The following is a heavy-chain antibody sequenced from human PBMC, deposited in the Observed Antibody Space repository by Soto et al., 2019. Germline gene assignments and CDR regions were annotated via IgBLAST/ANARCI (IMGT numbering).Heavy chain of an antibody. J-gene: IGHJ4*02. CDR2: FYHTGSS. CDR3: ARGDRLLTIYDS. CDR1: GDSVNSGDAY. D-gene: IGHD3-16*01. Sequence: PWETLSLTCSVSGDSVNSGDAYWSWIRQPPGKGLEWLGYFYHTGSSGYNPSLKGRVTISLDPPKNKFSLRLTSVTTADTAVYFCARGDRLLTIYDSCGQRPQLTVSS. V-gene: IGHV4-61*08.